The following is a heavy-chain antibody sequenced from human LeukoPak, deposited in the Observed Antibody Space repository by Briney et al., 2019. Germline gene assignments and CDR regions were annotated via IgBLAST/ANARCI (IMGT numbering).Heavy chain of an antibody. CDR3: ARHTSSWYHFDY. CDR1: GDSISSSSYY. CDR2: IYYSGTT. Sequence: SETLSLTCTVSGDSISSSSYYWGWIGQPPGKGLEWIGSIYYSGTTYYNPSLKSRVTISVVTSKNQFSLNLSSVTAADTAVYYCARHTSSWYHFDYWGQGTLVTVSS. D-gene: IGHD6-13*01. J-gene: IGHJ4*02. V-gene: IGHV4-39*01.